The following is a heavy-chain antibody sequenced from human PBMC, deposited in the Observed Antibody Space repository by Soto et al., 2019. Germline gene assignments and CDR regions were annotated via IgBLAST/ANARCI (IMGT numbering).Heavy chain of an antibody. D-gene: IGHD2-2*01. Sequence: EVQLLESGGGLVQPGGPLRLSCAASGFTFSSYAMTWVRQAPGKGLEWVSAITGGGDNTYYADSVKGRFTISRDNFKNTLYLQMDSLRDEDTAIYYCAKGSKGFDYWGQGTLVPVSS. CDR2: ITGGGDNT. CDR3: AKGSKGFDY. V-gene: IGHV3-23*01. J-gene: IGHJ4*02. CDR1: GFTFSSYA.